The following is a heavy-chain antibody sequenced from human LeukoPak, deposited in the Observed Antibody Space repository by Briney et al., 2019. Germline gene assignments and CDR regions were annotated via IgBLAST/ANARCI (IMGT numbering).Heavy chain of an antibody. CDR1: GGSISSGSYY. D-gene: IGHD3-3*01. Sequence: PSETLSLTCTVPGGSISSGSYYWSWIRQPAGKGLEWIGRIYTSGSTNYNPSLESRVTISVDASKNQFSLKLSSVTAADTAVYYCARGAFWSAYSGVDYWGQGTLVTVSS. CDR2: IYTSGST. V-gene: IGHV4-61*02. J-gene: IGHJ4*02. CDR3: ARGAFWSAYSGVDY.